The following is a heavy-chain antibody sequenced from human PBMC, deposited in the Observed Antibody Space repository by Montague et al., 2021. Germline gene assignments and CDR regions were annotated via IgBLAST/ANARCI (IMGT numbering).Heavy chain of an antibody. CDR1: GFTFDIYS. V-gene: IGHV3-48*02. Sequence: SLRLSCAASGFTFDIYSLNWVRQAPGKGLEWISYISSNGRTIYYADSVKGRFTISRDNAKNSLFLHMSRLRDEDTAIYYCARGNYYDSSGSIDHWGQGTLVSASS. CDR3: ARGNYYDSSGSIDH. CDR2: ISSNGRTI. J-gene: IGHJ4*02. D-gene: IGHD3-22*01.